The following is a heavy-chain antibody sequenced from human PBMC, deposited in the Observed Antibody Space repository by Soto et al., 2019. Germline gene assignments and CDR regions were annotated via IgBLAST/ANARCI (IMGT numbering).Heavy chain of an antibody. CDR2: VYYIGAT. CDR3: ARASSENYYTGHYFDS. CDR1: GGSINTSGYY. Sequence: QVQLRESGPGLLKPSQTLSLTCTVSGGSINTSGYYWTWIRQYPGKALEWIGYVYYIGATFYTPSLKSRVIISIDTSENQCSLKLKSLTAADTAVYYCARASSENYYTGHYFDSWGQGTLVTVSS. D-gene: IGHD1-26*01. V-gene: IGHV4-31*03. J-gene: IGHJ4*02.